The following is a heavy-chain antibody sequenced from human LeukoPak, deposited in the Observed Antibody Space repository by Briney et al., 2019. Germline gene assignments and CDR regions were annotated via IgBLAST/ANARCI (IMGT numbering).Heavy chain of an antibody. D-gene: IGHD4-17*01. CDR3: ARSAKRIGYGDYRNWFDP. Sequence: SETLSLTRAVYGGSFSGYYWSWIRQPPGKGLEWIGEINHSGSTNYNPSLKSRVTISVDTSKNQFSLKLSSVTAADTAVYYCARSAKRIGYGDYRNWFDPWGQGTLVTVSS. CDR1: GGSFSGYY. CDR2: INHSGST. J-gene: IGHJ5*02. V-gene: IGHV4-34*01.